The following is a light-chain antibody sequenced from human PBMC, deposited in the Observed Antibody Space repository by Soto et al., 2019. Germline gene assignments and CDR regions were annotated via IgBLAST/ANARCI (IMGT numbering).Light chain of an antibody. J-gene: IGLJ3*02. V-gene: IGLV2-14*01. CDR1: SSDVGGYNY. CDR2: EVS. CDR3: SSYTSRSTVV. Sequence: SALTQPASVSGSPGQSITISCTGSSSDVGGYNYVSWYQQHPGKAPKLMIYEVSTRPSGVSNRFSGSKSGTTASLTISGLQTEDAADYHCSSYTSRSTVVFGGGTKLTVL.